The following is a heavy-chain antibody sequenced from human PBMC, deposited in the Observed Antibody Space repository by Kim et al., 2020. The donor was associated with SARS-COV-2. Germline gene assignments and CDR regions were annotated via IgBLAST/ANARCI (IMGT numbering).Heavy chain of an antibody. Sequence: SETLSLTCTVSGGSISSSSYHWGWIRQPPGKGLEWIGSIYYSGSTYYNPSLKSRVTMSVDTSKNQFSLKLSSVTAADTAVYYCARMDLTPNAAGSFDYWGPGTLFTVSS. CDR1: GGSISSSSYH. CDR3: ARMDLTPNAAGSFDY. CDR2: IYYSGST. J-gene: IGHJ4*02. V-gene: IGHV4-39*01. D-gene: IGHD3-9*01.